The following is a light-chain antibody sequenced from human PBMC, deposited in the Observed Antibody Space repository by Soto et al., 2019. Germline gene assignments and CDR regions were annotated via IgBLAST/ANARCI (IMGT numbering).Light chain of an antibody. V-gene: IGKV3-20*01. Sequence: EIVMTQSPATLSVSPGERSTLSCRAGQSVSSSYLAWYQQKPGQAPRLLIYGASSRATGIPDRFSGTGSETDFTLTISRLEPEDFAVYYCQQYDNSPITFGQGTRLEIK. CDR3: QQYDNSPIT. J-gene: IGKJ5*01. CDR1: QSVSSSY. CDR2: GAS.